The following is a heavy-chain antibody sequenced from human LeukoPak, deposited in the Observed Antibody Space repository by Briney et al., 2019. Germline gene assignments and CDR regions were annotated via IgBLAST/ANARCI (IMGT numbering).Heavy chain of an antibody. CDR2: ISGSGGST. Sequence: QTGGSLRLSCAASGFTLSSYWMNWVRHAPGKGLEWVSAISGSGGSTYYADSVKGRFTISRDNSKNTLYLQMNSLRAEDTAVYYCAKDRGGATNPQDYGMDVWGQGTTVTVSS. V-gene: IGHV3-23*01. CDR3: AKDRGGATNPQDYGMDV. CDR1: GFTLSSYW. J-gene: IGHJ6*02. D-gene: IGHD1-26*01.